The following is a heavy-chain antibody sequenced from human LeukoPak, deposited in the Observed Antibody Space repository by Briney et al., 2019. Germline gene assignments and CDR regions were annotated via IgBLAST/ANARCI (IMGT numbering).Heavy chain of an antibody. CDR1: GFIFSNYN. V-gene: IGHV3-48*01. CDR2: ISSSSGTT. CDR3: ARALGYSYGYVVDY. D-gene: IGHD5-18*01. Sequence: GGSLRLSCAASGFIFSNYNMNWVRQAPGKGLEWVSSISSSSGTTYYADSAKGRFTISGDNAKNSLYLQMNSLRAEDTAVYYCARALGYSYGYVVDYWGQGTLVTVSS. J-gene: IGHJ4*02.